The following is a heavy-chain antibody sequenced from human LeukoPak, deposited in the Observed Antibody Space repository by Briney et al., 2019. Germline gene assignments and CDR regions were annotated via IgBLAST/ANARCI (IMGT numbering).Heavy chain of an antibody. CDR2: IYYSGST. D-gene: IGHD5-18*01. Sequence: SQTLSLTCIVSGGSISSGGYYWSWIRQHPGKGLEWIGYIYYSGSTYYNPSLKSRVTISVDTSKNQFSLKLSSVTAADTAVYYCARARDTAMEFDYWGQGTLVTVSS. V-gene: IGHV4-31*03. J-gene: IGHJ4*02. CDR3: ARARDTAMEFDY. CDR1: GGSISSGGYY.